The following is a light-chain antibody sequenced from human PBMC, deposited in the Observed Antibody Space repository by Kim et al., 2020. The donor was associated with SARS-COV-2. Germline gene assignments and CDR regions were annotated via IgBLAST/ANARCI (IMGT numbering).Light chain of an antibody. Sequence: AFAGDTVTITCRASQGISNYLAWYQQKPGKVPKLLIYAASTLQSGVPSRFSGSGSGTDFTLPISSLQPEDVAAYYCQQYDSAPRAFGQGTKVDIK. CDR3: QQYDSAPRA. CDR2: AAS. J-gene: IGKJ1*01. V-gene: IGKV1-27*01. CDR1: QGISNY.